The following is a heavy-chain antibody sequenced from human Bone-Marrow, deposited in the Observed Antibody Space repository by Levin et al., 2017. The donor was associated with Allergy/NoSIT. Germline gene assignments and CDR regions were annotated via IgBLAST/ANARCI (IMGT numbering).Heavy chain of an antibody. D-gene: IGHD2-15*01. CDR2: IYYSGST. CDR3: ARASAGIVAGWFDP. V-gene: IGHV4-59*01. J-gene: IGHJ5*02. CDR1: GGSISSYY. Sequence: SETLSLTCTVSGGSISSYYWSWIRQLPGKGLEWIGYIYYSGSTNYNPSLKSRVTISVDTFKNPFSLKLSSVTAADTAVYYCARASAGIVAGWFDPWGQGTLVTVSS.